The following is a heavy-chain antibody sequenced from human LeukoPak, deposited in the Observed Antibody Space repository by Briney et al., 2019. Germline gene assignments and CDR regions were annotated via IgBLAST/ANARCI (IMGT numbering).Heavy chain of an antibody. CDR1: GYTFTSYG. J-gene: IGHJ6*02. CDR3: ARAMIVVDKYYYYGMDV. D-gene: IGHD3-22*01. V-gene: IGHV1-18*04. CDR2: ISAYNGNT. Sequence: ASVKVSCKASGYTFTSYGISWVRQAPGQGLEWMGWISAYNGNTNYAQKLQGRVTMTTDTSTSTAYMELRSLRSDDTAVYYCARAMIVVDKYYYYGMDVWGQGTTVTVSS.